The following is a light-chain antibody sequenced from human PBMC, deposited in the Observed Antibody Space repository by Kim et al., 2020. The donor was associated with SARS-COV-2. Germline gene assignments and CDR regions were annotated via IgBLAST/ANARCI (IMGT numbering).Light chain of an antibody. V-gene: IGKV1-12*01. Sequence: ASGGDRVTITCRASENIGSWLAWYQQKPGKAPSLLIYSTSTLHSGVPSRFSGSGSGTDFTLTVSSLQPEDSAVYYCQQLNGFPLTFGGGTKVDIK. CDR3: QQLNGFPLT. CDR2: STS. CDR1: ENIGSW. J-gene: IGKJ4*01.